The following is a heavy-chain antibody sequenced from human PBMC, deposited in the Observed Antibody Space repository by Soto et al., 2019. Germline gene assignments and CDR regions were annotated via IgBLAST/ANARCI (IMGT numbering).Heavy chain of an antibody. CDR3: AKESVESTYSYYGMDV. J-gene: IGHJ6*02. CDR1: GFSFSTYG. CDR2: VSFDAKNK. D-gene: IGHD4-4*01. Sequence: ESGGGVVQPGRSLRLSCAASGFSFSTYGMHWVRQAPGKGLEWVAVVSFDAKNKYYIDSVEGRFTISRDNSKNMLYLQMNSLRREDTAVYYCAKESVESTYSYYGMDVWGPGPTVTVSS. V-gene: IGHV3-30*18.